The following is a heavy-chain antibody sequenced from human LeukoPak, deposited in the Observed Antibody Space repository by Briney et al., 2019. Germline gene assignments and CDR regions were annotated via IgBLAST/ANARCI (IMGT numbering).Heavy chain of an antibody. CDR1: GGTFSSYA. Sequence: ASVKVSCKASGGTFSSYAISWVRQAPGQGLEWMGGIIPIFGTANYAQKFQGRVTITADESTSTAYMELSSLRSEDTAVYYCARDSGYSSSWAPFFDYWGQGTLVTVSS. CDR2: IIPIFGTA. CDR3: ARDSGYSSSWAPFFDY. J-gene: IGHJ4*02. V-gene: IGHV1-69*01. D-gene: IGHD6-13*01.